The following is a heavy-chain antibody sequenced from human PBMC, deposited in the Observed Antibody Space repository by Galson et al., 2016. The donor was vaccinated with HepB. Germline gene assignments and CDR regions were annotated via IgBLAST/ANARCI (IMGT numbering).Heavy chain of an antibody. D-gene: IGHD7-27*01. CDR1: GYRFTGYY. V-gene: IGHV1-2*02. J-gene: IGHJ5*02. CDR3: TRGQHYSASYWGAFDP. CDR2: INPNGGT. Sequence: SVKVSCKASGYRFTGYYMHWVRQAPGQGLEWMGWINPNGGTHYAQKFQGRVTMTRDTSTGTVYMELSSLRSDDTAVYFCTRGQHYSASYWGAFDPWGQGTLVTVSS.